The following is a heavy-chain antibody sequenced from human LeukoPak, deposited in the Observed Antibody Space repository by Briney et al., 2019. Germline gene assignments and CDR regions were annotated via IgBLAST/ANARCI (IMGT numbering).Heavy chain of an antibody. J-gene: IGHJ5*02. CDR2: IIPIFGTA. V-gene: IGHV1-69*06. CDR3: ARGGSEYQLLNWFDP. CDR1: GGTFSSYA. Sequence: SVKVSCKASGGTFSSYAISWVRQAPGQGLEWMGGIIPIFGTANYAQKFQGRVTITADKSTSIAYMELSSLRSEDTAVYYCARGGSEYQLLNWFDPWGQGTLVTVSS. D-gene: IGHD2-2*01.